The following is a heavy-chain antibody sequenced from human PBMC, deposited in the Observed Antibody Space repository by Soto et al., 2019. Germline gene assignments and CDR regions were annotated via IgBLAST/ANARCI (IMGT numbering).Heavy chain of an antibody. Sequence: SETLSLTCSVSGASSSTDYYSWSWLRQPPGKGLEWIGNIYHTGSTQYNPSLKSRVTILLGKSRKQFSLNLSSVTAADTAVYYCARVFSNFWYFFDFWGQGSLVTVSS. J-gene: IGHJ4*02. CDR2: IYHTGST. D-gene: IGHD2-8*02. CDR1: GASSSTDYYS. CDR3: ARVFSNFWYFFDF. V-gene: IGHV4-30-2*01.